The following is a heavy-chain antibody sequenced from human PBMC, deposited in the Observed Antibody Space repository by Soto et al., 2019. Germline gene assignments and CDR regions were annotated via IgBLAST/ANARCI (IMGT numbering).Heavy chain of an antibody. CDR3: ARGAFIVSPCTGFDY. D-gene: IGHD3-16*02. CDR1: GDSISNYY. J-gene: IGHJ4*02. CDR2: VHSNGNT. V-gene: IGHV4-59*12. Sequence: SETLSLTCTVSGDSISNYYWAWIRQPPGKGLEWIGYVHSNGNTHHNPSLKSRVTISMDTSKNQFSLNLNSVTPEDTAVYYCARGAFIVSPCTGFDYWGQGTPVTVSS.